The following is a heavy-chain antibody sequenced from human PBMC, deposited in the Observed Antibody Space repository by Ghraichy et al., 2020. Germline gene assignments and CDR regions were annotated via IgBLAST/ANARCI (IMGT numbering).Heavy chain of an antibody. CDR1: GYTFTTYG. Sequence: ASVKVSCKASGYTFTTYGISWVRQAPGQGLEWMGWISAYNGNTNYAQKLQGRVTMTTDTSTSTAYMELRSLRSDDTAVYYCARDLDAVHYYYGMDVWGQGTTVTVSS. D-gene: IGHD1-1*01. CDR3: ARDLDAVHYYYGMDV. CDR2: ISAYNGNT. J-gene: IGHJ6*02. V-gene: IGHV1-18*01.